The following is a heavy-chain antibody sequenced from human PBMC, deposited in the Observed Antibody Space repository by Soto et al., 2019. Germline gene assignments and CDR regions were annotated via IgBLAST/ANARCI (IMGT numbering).Heavy chain of an antibody. V-gene: IGHV1-3*01. J-gene: IGHJ4*02. CDR2: INAGNGHT. CDR3: AIGERYYYDSSGYFGFYY. D-gene: IGHD3-22*01. CDR1: KYTFTNYA. Sequence: ASVKVSCKASKYTFTNYAIHWVRQAPGQRLEWMGWINAGNGHTKYSQKFQARVTITRDTSASTAYMELSSLRSEDTAVYYCAIGERYYYDSSGYFGFYYWGQRDLVSVSS.